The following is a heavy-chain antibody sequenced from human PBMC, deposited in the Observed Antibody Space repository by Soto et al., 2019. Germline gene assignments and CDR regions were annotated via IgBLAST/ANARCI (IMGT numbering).Heavy chain of an antibody. V-gene: IGHV4-59*08. CDR2: IHYTGRT. CDR1: GDSSSGSY. D-gene: IGHD1-1*01. Sequence: PSETLSLTCAVSGDSSSGSYWSWIRQPPGKGLEWIGFIHYTGRTSYNPSLKSRITVSLDKSKNQFSLSLSSATAADTAVYYCARHVHSSGNEAFDYWGQGTLVTVSS. J-gene: IGHJ4*02. CDR3: ARHVHSSGNEAFDY.